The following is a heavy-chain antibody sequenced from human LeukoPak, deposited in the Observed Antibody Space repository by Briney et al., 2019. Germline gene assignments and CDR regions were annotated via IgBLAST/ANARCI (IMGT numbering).Heavy chain of an antibody. CDR3: AIDCSSTSCYQGNVY. V-gene: IGHV1-69*02. D-gene: IGHD2-2*01. CDR1: GGTFSSYT. Sequence: SVKVSCKASGGTFSSYTISWVRQAPGQGLEWMGRIIPILGIANYAQKFQGRVTITAAKSTSTAYMELSSLRSEDTAVYYCAIDCSSTSCYQGNVYWGQGTLVTVSS. CDR2: IIPILGIA. J-gene: IGHJ4*02.